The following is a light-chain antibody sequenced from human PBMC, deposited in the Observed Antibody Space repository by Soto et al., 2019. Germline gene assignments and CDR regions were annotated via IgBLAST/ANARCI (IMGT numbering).Light chain of an antibody. V-gene: IGLV2-14*01. Sequence: QSALTQPASVSGSPGQSITISCTGTSSDVGGYNYVSWYQQHPGKAPKLMIYEVSNRPSGGSNRFSGSKSGNTASLSISGLQGEDEGDYYCSSYTSSSTLVFGGGTKLTVL. J-gene: IGLJ2*01. CDR2: EVS. CDR3: SSYTSSSTLV. CDR1: SSDVGGYNY.